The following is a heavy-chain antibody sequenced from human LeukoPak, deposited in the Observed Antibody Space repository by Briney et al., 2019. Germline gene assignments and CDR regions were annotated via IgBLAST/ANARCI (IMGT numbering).Heavy chain of an antibody. CDR3: ARDIVGATKGGWFDT. CDR2: MNPNSGNT. V-gene: IGHV1-8*01. J-gene: IGHJ5*02. CDR1: GYTFTNYD. Sequence: ASVKVSCKASGYTFTNYDINWVRQATGQGLEWMGWMNPNSGNTGYAQKFQGRVTMTRNTSISTAYTELSSLRSEDTALYYCARDIVGATKGGWFDTWGQGTPVTVSS. D-gene: IGHD1-26*01.